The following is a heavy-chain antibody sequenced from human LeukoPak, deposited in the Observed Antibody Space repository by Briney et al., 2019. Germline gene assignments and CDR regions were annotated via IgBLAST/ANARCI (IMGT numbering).Heavy chain of an antibody. D-gene: IGHD3-3*01. CDR2: MNPSSGNT. CDR3: TRAWSGGSDAFDI. CDR1: GYTAPNYV. J-gene: IGHJ3*02. Sequence: GASVRVACMASGYTAPNYVINWVRRATGQARAWMGWMNPSSGNTGYTQKLQDRVTMTWNTSISTAYMELSSLRSEDAAMYYCTRAWSGGSDAFDIWGQGTIVTVSS. V-gene: IGHV1-8*01.